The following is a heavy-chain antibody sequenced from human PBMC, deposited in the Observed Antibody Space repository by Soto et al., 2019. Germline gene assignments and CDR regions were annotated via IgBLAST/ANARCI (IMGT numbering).Heavy chain of an antibody. D-gene: IGHD1-7*01. Sequence: QVPLQESGPGLVKPSETLSLTCTVSGGSVSSGSYYWSWIRQPPGKGLEWIGYIYYSGSTNYNPSLKSRVTISVDTSKNQFSLKLSSVTAADTAVYYCARARLNWNYVCCMDVWGQGTTVTVSS. J-gene: IGHJ6*02. V-gene: IGHV4-61*01. CDR1: GGSVSSGSYY. CDR3: ARARLNWNYVCCMDV. CDR2: IYYSGST.